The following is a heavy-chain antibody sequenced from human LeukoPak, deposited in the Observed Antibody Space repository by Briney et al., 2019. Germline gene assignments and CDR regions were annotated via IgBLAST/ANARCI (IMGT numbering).Heavy chain of an antibody. J-gene: IGHJ3*02. Sequence: TGGSLRLSCAASGFTFSSYWMNWVRQAPGMGLEWVAKIKQDGSEKYYVDSVKGRFTISRDNAKNSLYLQMNTLRAEVTALYYCASVSYYPHDAFDIWGQGTMVTVSS. CDR2: IKQDGSEK. CDR3: ASVSYYPHDAFDI. D-gene: IGHD2-8*01. CDR1: GFTFSSYW. V-gene: IGHV3-7*01.